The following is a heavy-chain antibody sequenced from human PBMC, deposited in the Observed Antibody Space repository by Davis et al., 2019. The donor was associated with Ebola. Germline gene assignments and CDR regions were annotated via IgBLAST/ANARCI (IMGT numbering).Heavy chain of an antibody. CDR1: GFSVSNNY. J-gene: IGHJ4*02. CDR2: IYRSGTT. Sequence: GESLKISCAASGFSVSNNYMYWVRQAPGKGLEWVSVIYRSGTTFYADSVKGRFTISRDNSKNTLYLHMNSLRAEDTAIYYCAKEKVTGSSYYLDYWGQGTLVAVSS. CDR3: AKEKVTGSSYYLDY. D-gene: IGHD7-27*01. V-gene: IGHV3-53*01.